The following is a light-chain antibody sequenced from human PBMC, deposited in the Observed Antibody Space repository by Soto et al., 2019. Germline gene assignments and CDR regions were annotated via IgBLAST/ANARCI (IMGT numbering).Light chain of an antibody. CDR1: SSNIGNNY. Sequence: QSVLTQPPSVSAAPGQKVTISCSGSSSNIGNNYVSWYQQLPGTAPKLLIYENKKRPSGIPDRFSGSESGTSATLGITGLQTGDEADYYCGTWDSSLSAYDVFGTGTKLTVL. CDR3: GTWDSSLSAYDV. J-gene: IGLJ1*01. V-gene: IGLV1-51*02. CDR2: ENK.